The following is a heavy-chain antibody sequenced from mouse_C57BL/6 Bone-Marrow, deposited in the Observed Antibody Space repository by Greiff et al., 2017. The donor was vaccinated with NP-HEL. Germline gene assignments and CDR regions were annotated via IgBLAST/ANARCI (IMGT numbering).Heavy chain of an antibody. J-gene: IGHJ3*01. CDR1: GYSITSGYY. Sequence: EVKLMESGPGLVKPSQSLSLTCSVTGYSITSGYYWNWIRQFPGNKLEWMGYISYDGSNNYNPSLKNRISITRDTSKNQFFLKLNSVTTEDTATYYCARDYGNYGRWFAYWGQGTLVTVSA. CDR2: ISYDGSN. CDR3: ARDYGNYGRWFAY. V-gene: IGHV3-6*01. D-gene: IGHD2-1*01.